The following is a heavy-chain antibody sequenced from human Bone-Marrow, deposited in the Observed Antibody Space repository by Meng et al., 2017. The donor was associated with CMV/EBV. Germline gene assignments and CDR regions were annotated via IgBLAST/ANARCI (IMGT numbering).Heavy chain of an antibody. CDR1: GGSISSSSYY. CDR2: IYYSGST. CDR3: ARLSMSGMDV. Sequence: SETLSLTCTVSGGSISSSSYYWGWIRQPPGKGLEWIGSIYYSGSTYYNPSLKSRVTISVDTSKNQFSLKLSSVTAADTAVYYCARLSMSGMDVWGQGTTVTGSS. J-gene: IGHJ6*02. D-gene: IGHD2-21*01. V-gene: IGHV4-39*07.